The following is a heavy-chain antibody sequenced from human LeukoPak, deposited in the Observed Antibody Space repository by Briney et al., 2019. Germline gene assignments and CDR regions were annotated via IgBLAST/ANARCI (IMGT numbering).Heavy chain of an antibody. CDR3: ARDGLGFDTSGFSR. Sequence: PSETLSLTCTVSGDSFSTYYWGWIRQAPGKGLEWIATIYHSGSTYYNPSLHSRVTISLDTSKNQFSLKLRSLTAADTAVYFCARDGLGFDTSGFSRWGQGTLVTVSS. J-gene: IGHJ4*02. V-gene: IGHV4-39*07. D-gene: IGHD3-3*01. CDR2: IYHSGST. CDR1: GDSFSTYY.